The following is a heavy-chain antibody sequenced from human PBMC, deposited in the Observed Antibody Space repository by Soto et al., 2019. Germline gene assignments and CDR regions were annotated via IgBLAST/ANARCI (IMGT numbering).Heavy chain of an antibody. Sequence: SETLSLTCAVSGDSISRGGYSWTWIRQPPGKALEWIGNIYDSGSTSYNPSLKSRVTISVDTSKNQFSLRLTSVTAADTAVYFCARGSSSSYDYGMDVWGQGTTVTVSS. J-gene: IGHJ6*02. D-gene: IGHD6-6*01. CDR1: GDSISRGGYS. CDR3: ARGSSSSYDYGMDV. CDR2: IYDSGST. V-gene: IGHV4-30-2*01.